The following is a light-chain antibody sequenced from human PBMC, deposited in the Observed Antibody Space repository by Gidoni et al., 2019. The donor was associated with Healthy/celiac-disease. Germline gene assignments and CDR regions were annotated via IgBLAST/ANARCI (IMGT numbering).Light chain of an antibody. V-gene: IGKV3-20*01. CDR3: QQYAGSLASP. J-gene: IGKJ2*01. Sequence: EIVLTQSPGTLSLSPGEKATLSCRASQSHNSNSLACYQQNPGQPPRLLIHGISNRATGIPDRFSVSGSGTDFTLTIRRLEPEDFALYYCQQYAGSLASPFGQGTTLEMK. CDR2: GIS. CDR1: QSHNSNS.